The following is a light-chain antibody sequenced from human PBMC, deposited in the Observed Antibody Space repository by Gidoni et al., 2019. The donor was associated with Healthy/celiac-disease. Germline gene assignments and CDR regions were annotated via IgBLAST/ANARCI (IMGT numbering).Light chain of an antibody. J-gene: IGKJ4*01. CDR3: QQSYSTLT. CDR1: QSISSY. V-gene: IGKV1-39*01. Sequence: DIQMTKSPSSLSESVGDGVTITCRASQSISSYLNWYQQKPGKAPKLLIYAASSLQSGVPSRFSGSGSGTDVTLSISSLQPEDFATYYCQQSYSTLTFGGGTKVEIK. CDR2: AAS.